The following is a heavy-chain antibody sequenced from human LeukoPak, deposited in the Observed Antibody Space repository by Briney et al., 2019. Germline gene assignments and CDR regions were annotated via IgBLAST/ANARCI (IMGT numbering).Heavy chain of an antibody. D-gene: IGHD3-22*01. V-gene: IGHV4-59*08. Sequence: PSETLSLTCTVSGGSISSYYWSWIRQPPGKGLEWIGYIYYSGSTNYNPSLKSRVTISVDTSKNQFSLKLSSVTAADTAVYYCARPINTGSGYYYWGQGTLVTVSS. CDR2: IYYSGST. CDR1: GGSISSYY. CDR3: ARPINTGSGYYY. J-gene: IGHJ4*02.